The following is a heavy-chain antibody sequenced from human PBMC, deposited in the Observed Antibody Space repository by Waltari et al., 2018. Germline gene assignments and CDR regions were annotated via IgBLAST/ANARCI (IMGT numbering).Heavy chain of an antibody. CDR1: GYTFIGDY. Sequence: QMQLVQSGAEVKKPGASVQVSCKASGYTFIGDYIPWVRQAPGQGLEWMGWTNPNSGSTNYAEKFQGRVTMTRDTSSSTAYMELSRLRSDDTAVYYCASGDCSSTSCYSFDHWGQGTLVTVSS. V-gene: IGHV1-2*02. J-gene: IGHJ4*02. CDR2: TNPNSGST. D-gene: IGHD2-2*01. CDR3: ASGDCSSTSCYSFDH.